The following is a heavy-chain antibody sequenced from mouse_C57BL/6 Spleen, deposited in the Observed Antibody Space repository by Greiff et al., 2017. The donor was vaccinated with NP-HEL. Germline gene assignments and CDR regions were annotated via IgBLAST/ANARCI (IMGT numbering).Heavy chain of an antibody. CDR2: IYPGDGDT. CDR1: GYAFSSSW. Sequence: VKLMESGPELVKPGASVKISCKASGYAFSSSWMNWVKQRPGKGLEWIGRIYPGDGDTNYNGKFKGKATLTADKSSSTAYMQLSSLTSEDYAVYVRVIIYYGNSYYAMDYGGQGTSVTVSS. D-gene: IGHD2-1*01. J-gene: IGHJ4*01. V-gene: IGHV1-82*01. CDR3: VIIYYGNSYYAMDY.